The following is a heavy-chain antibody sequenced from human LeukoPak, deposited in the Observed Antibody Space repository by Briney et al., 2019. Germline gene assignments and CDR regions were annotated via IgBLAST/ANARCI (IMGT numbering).Heavy chain of an antibody. D-gene: IGHD3-10*01. CDR3: ASPTVRGTHYYYMDV. CDR1: GGSISSSGYY. V-gene: IGHV4-39*01. J-gene: IGHJ6*03. CDR2: IYSSGST. Sequence: PSETLSLTCTVSGGSISSSGYYWGWIRQPPGKGLEWIGSIYSSGSTYYNPSLKSRVTISVDTSKNQFSLKLSSVTAADTAVYYCASPTVRGTHYYYMDVWGKGTTVTGSS.